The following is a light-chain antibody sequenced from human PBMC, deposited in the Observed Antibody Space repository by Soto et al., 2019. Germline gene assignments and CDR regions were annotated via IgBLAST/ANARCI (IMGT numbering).Light chain of an antibody. J-gene: IGKJ1*01. CDR3: QQRYSNPRT. CDR2: AAS. Sequence: DIRLTQFPSSLSASVGDRVTIPCRASQNINTYLMWYQQKPGKAPKLLIYAASSLQSGVPSRFSGSGSGNDGTLTISSLQPEELATDYGQQRYSNPRTVGQGNKVDIK. V-gene: IGKV1-39*01. CDR1: QNINTY.